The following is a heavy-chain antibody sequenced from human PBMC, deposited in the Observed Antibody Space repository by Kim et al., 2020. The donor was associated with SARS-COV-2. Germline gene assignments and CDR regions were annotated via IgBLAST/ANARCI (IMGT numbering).Heavy chain of an antibody. CDR3: ARLESGTITFFDY. Sequence: ETLSLTCTVSGASISSSAYYWGWIRQPPGKGLEWIGSIFYRGGPDYNPSLKSRVTISMDTSKNQFSLRLTSVTASDTAIYYCARLESGTITFFDYWGQGTLVTVSS. CDR2: IFYRGGP. J-gene: IGHJ4*02. V-gene: IGHV4-39*01. D-gene: IGHD3-3*01. CDR1: GASISSSAYY.